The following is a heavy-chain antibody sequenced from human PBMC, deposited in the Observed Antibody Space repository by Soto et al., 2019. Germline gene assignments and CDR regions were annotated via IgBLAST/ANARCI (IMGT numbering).Heavy chain of an antibody. J-gene: IGHJ4*02. V-gene: IGHV4-59*11. CDR2: VDYSGTT. D-gene: IGHD3-16*01. CDR1: GRSISSRY. CDR3: ASTLGDTRGYQYCFDF. Sequence: SETLSLTCSVSGRSISSRYWSWIRQPPGKGLEWIGYVDYSGTTNYSPSLKSRVTISLDTSKNQFSLKLSSVTPADTAVYYCASTLGDTRGYQYCFDFWGQGTLVTVSS.